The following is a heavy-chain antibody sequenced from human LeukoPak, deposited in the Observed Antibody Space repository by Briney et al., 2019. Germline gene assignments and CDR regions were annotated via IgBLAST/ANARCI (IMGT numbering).Heavy chain of an antibody. CDR2: ISGSAGIT. D-gene: IGHD1-26*01. Sequence: LRLSFAASGFTFSSNSRSWVRHSPGKGLEWVSAISGSAGITYYAASVKGRFTISRDNYKNTLYLKLNSLRAEDTAVYYCAKDPYSGSYYDYWGQGTLVNVSS. CDR1: GFTFSSNS. CDR3: AKDPYSGSYYDY. V-gene: IGHV3-23*01. J-gene: IGHJ4*02.